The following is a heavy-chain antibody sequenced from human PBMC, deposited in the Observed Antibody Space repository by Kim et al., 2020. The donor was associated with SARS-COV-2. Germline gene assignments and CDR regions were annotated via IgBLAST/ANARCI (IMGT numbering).Heavy chain of an antibody. J-gene: IGHJ6*02. V-gene: IGHV3-66*01. CDR1: GFTVSSNY. Sequence: GGSLRLSCAASGFTVSSNYMSWVRQAPGKGLEWVSVIYSGGSTYYADSVKGRFTISRDNSKNTLYLQMNSLRAEDTAVYYCAREAVPAVNYDYYGMDVWGQGTTVTVSS. CDR3: AREAVPAVNYDYYGMDV. CDR2: IYSGGST. D-gene: IGHD2-2*01.